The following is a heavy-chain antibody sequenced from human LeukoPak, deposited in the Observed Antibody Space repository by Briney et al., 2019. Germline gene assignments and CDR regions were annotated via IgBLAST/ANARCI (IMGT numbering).Heavy chain of an antibody. V-gene: IGHV1-2*02. D-gene: IGHD3-3*01. Sequence: GASVKVSCKASGYTFTGYYMHWVRQAPGQGLEWMGWINPNSGGTNYQGRVTMTRDTSISTAYMELSRLRSDDTAVYYCARVETVLEWPGTWFDPWGQGTLVTVSS. J-gene: IGHJ5*02. CDR2: INPNSGGT. CDR3: ARVETVLEWPGTWFDP. CDR1: GYTFTGYY.